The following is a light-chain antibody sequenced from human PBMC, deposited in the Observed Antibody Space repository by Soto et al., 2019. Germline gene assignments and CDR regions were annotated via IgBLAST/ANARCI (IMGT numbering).Light chain of an antibody. J-gene: IGKJ1*01. V-gene: IGKV1-6*01. CDR3: LQDYNYPRT. CDR2: AAS. CDR1: QFIRND. Sequence: ALQMTQSPSSLSASVGDRVTITCRASQFIRNDLGWYQQKPGKAPKLLIHAASILHTGVPSRFSGSGSDTDFTLTISGLQPDDFATYYCLQDYNYPRTFGQGTKVEIK.